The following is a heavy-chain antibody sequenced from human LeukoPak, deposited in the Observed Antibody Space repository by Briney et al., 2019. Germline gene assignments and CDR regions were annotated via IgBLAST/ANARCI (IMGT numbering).Heavy chain of an antibody. J-gene: IGHJ3*02. V-gene: IGHV3-33*08. D-gene: IGHD7-27*01. CDR2: IWYDGSNK. CDR3: ASSGDAFDI. Sequence: PGGSLRLSCAASGFTFSSYGMHWVRQAPGKGLEWVAVIWYDGSNKYYADSVKGRFTISRDNSKNTLYLQMNSLRAEDTAVYYCASSGDAFDIWGQGTMVTVSS. CDR1: GFTFSSYG.